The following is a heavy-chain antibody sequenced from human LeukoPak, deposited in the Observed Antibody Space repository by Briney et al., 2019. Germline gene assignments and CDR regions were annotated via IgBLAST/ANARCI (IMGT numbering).Heavy chain of an antibody. CDR3: ASSTVTQGVDY. J-gene: IGHJ4*02. CDR1: GFTFSSYT. D-gene: IGHD4-17*01. V-gene: IGHV3-21*01. CDR2: ISSGTSHI. Sequence: GGSLRLSCAASGFTFSSYTMKWVRQAPGKGLEWVSSISSGTSHIYYADSVKGRFTISRDNAKNSLYLQMNSLRAEDTAVYYCASSTVTQGVDYWGQGTLVTVSS.